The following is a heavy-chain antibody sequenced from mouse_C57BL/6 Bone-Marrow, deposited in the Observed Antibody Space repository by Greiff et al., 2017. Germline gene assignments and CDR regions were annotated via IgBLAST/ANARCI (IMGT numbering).Heavy chain of an antibody. D-gene: IGHD1-1*01. CDR2: ISGGGGNT. CDR1: GFTFSSYT. V-gene: IGHV5-9*01. CDR3: SRQVTTVLATKYFDV. Sequence: EVKLQESGGGLVKPGGSLKLSCAASGFTFSSYTMSWVRQTPEKRLQWVAAISGGGGNTYYPDSVKGRFTISRDNDKTILYLQMSSLRSEDTALYYCSRQVTTVLATKYFDVWGTGTTVTVSS. J-gene: IGHJ1*03.